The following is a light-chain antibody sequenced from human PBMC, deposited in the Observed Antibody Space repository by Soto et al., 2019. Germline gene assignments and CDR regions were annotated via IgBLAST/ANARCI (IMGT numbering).Light chain of an antibody. CDR3: HQRQSWPRT. V-gene: IGKV3-11*01. CDR2: LAS. J-gene: IGKJ1*01. Sequence: EIVFTQSPATLCSFPGDRVTLSCRASQAVNTRLAWYQHKPGQAPRLLIYLASNRAAGVPARFSGSGSGTDFTLTISNXEPEDFAVYYCHQRQSWPRTFGQGTKVDTK. CDR1: QAVNTR.